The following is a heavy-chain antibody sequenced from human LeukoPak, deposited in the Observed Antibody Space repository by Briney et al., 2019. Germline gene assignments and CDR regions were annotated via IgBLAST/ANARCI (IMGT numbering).Heavy chain of an antibody. J-gene: IGHJ4*02. D-gene: IGHD6-19*01. V-gene: IGHV3-48*01. Sequence: PGGSLRLSCAASGFTFSRYSMNWVRQAPGKGLEWVSYISSSSTNIYYADSVKGRFTISRDNAKNSLYLQMNSLRAEDTAVYYCARVAVGGIGYFEHWGQGTLVTVSS. CDR3: ARVAVGGIGYFEH. CDR2: ISSSSTNI. CDR1: GFTFSRYS.